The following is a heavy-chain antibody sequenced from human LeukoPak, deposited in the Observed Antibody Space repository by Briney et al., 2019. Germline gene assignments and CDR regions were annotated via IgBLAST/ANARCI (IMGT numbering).Heavy chain of an antibody. J-gene: IGHJ6*03. CDR2: TYYRSKWYN. V-gene: IGHV6-1*01. CDR3: ARGIGGWSDYYYYMDV. CDR1: GDNVSSNSAA. D-gene: IGHD3-16*01. Sequence: SQTLSLTCAISGDNVSSNSAAWNWIRQSPSRGLEWLGRTYYRSKWYNDYAVSVRSRITINPDTSKNQFSLKLSSVTAADTAVYYCARGIGGWSDYYYYMDVWGKGTTVTISS.